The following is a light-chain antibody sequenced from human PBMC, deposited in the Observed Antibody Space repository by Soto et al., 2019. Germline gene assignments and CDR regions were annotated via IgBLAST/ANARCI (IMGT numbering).Light chain of an antibody. CDR2: GAS. J-gene: IGKJ5*01. Sequence: EIVSTQSPGTLSLSPGDRATLSCRASQSVSNNYLTWYLQKPGQAPRLLVYGASYRPTGIPDRFSGSGSGTDFTLTISRVEPEDFAIYYCQQYGSLPITFGQGTRLEIK. V-gene: IGKV3-20*01. CDR3: QQYGSLPIT. CDR1: QSVSNNY.